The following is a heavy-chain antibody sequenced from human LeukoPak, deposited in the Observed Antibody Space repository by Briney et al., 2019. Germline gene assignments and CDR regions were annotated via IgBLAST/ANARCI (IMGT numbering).Heavy chain of an antibody. CDR3: ARLGYYDSSGYYGYYFDY. Sequence: GESLKISCKGSGYSFTSYWVGWVRQMPGKGLEWMGIIYPGDSDTRYSPSFQGQVTISADKSISTAYLQWSSLKASDTATYYCARLGYYDSSGYYGYYFDYWGQGTLVTVSS. J-gene: IGHJ4*02. CDR1: GYSFTSYW. V-gene: IGHV5-51*01. CDR2: IYPGDSDT. D-gene: IGHD3-22*01.